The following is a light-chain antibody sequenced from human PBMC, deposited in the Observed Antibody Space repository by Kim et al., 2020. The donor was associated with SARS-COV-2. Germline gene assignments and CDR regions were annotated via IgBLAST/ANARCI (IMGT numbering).Light chain of an antibody. Sequence: QLVLTQSSSASASLGSSVKLTCTLSRGHSSDIIAWHQQQPGKAPRYLMKVEGVGRYTKGSGVPDRFSGSSSGTDRYLTISNLQSEDEADYYCETWDSSSRVFGGGTQLTVL. CDR1: RGHSSDI. J-gene: IGLJ3*02. CDR2: VEGVGRY. CDR3: ETWDSSSRV. V-gene: IGLV4-60*03.